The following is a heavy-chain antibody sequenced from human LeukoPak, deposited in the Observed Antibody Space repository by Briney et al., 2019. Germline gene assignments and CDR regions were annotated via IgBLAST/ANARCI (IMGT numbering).Heavy chain of an antibody. Sequence: GGSLTLSCADSGFTFSSHWMSWVRQAPGKGLEWVANIKQDGSEKYYLDTVKGRFTISRDNAKKTVYLQMNSLRAEDTAVYYCARDSTTVTKGTVDYWGQGTLVTVSS. CDR2: IKQDGSEK. V-gene: IGHV3-7*01. CDR3: ARDSTTVTKGTVDY. J-gene: IGHJ4*02. CDR1: GFTFSSHW. D-gene: IGHD4-17*01.